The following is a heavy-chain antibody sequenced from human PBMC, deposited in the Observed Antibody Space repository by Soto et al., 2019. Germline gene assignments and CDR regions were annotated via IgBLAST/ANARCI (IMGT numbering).Heavy chain of an antibody. J-gene: IGHJ6*02. V-gene: IGHV3-21*01. CDR2: ISSSSSYI. CDR3: ARAAYYGSGSYSYYYYGMDV. Sequence: GGSLRLSCASSGSTFSSYSMNWVRQAPGKGLEWVSSISSSSSYIYYADSVKGRFTISRDNAKNSLYLRMNSLRAEDTAVYYCARAAYYGSGSYSYYYYGMDVWGPGT. CDR1: GSTFSSYS. D-gene: IGHD3-10*01.